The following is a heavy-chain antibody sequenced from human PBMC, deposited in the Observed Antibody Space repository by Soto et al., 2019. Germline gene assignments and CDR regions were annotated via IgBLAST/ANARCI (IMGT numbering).Heavy chain of an antibody. CDR3: ARDLIDQTGTRAFDI. Sequence: GGSLRLSCAASGFTVSSNYISWVRQAPGKGRGWVSVIYSGGSTYYADSVKGRFTISRDNSKNTLYLQMNSLRAEDTAVYYCARDLIDQTGTRAFDIWGQGTMVTVSS. CDR1: GFTVSSNY. J-gene: IGHJ3*02. CDR2: IYSGGST. D-gene: IGHD7-27*01. V-gene: IGHV3-53*01.